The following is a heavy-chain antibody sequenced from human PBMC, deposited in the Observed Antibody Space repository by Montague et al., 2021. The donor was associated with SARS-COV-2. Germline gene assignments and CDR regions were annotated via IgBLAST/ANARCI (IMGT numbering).Heavy chain of an antibody. V-gene: IGHV3-74*01. CDR2: INSDGSST. D-gene: IGHD5-12*01. CDR1: GFTFSSYW. Sequence: SLRLSCAASGFTFSSYWMHWVRQAPGKGLVWVSRINSDGSSTSYADSVKGRFTISRDNAKNTLYLQMNSLRAEDTAVYYCAREGIVATITFDFWGQGTLVTVSS. J-gene: IGHJ4*02. CDR3: AREGIVATITFDF.